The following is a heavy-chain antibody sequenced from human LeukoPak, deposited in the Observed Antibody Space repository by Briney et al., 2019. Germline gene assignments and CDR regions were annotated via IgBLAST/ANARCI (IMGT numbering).Heavy chain of an antibody. J-gene: IGHJ4*02. CDR3: ARGGADYVIGY. V-gene: IGHV3-11*06. D-gene: IGHD4-17*01. CDR1: GFTFSDYY. Sequence: GGSLRLSCAASGFTFSDYYMSWIRQAPGKGLEWVSFISSSSSYTNYADSVKGRFTISRDNTKNSLYLQMNNLRAEDTAVYYCARGGADYVIGYWGQGTLVTVSS. CDR2: ISSSSSYT.